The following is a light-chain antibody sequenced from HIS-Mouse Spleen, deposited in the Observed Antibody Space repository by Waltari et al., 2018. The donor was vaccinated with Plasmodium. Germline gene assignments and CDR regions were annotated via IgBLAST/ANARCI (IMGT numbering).Light chain of an antibody. Sequence: EIVMTQSPAPLSVSPGERATLSCRASQSVSSNLAWYQQKPGQAPRRLIYGASTRATGIPARFSGSGSGTEFTLTISSLQSEDFAVYYCQQYNNWSFTFGPGTKVDIK. CDR1: QSVSSN. V-gene: IGKV3-15*01. J-gene: IGKJ3*01. CDR2: GAS. CDR3: QQYNNWSFT.